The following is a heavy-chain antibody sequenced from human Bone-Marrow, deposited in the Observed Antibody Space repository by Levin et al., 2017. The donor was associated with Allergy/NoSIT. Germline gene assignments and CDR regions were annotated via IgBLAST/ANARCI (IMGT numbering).Heavy chain of an antibody. V-gene: IGHV7-4-1*01. CDR3: ARDFSYSSSWYSPRIHYDYGMDV. Sequence: ASVKVSCKASGYTFTSYAMNWVRQAPGQGLEWMGWINTNTGNPTYAQGFTGRFVFSLDTSVSTAYLQICSLKAEDTAVYYCARDFSYSSSWYSPRIHYDYGMDVWGQGTTVTVSS. CDR2: INTNTGNP. CDR1: GYTFTSYA. J-gene: IGHJ6*02. D-gene: IGHD6-13*01.